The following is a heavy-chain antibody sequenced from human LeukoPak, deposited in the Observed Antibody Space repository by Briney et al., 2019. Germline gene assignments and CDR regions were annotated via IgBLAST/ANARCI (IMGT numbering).Heavy chain of an antibody. V-gene: IGHV1-18*01. Sequence: ASVKVSCKASGYTFTSYGISWVRQAPGQGLEWMGWISAYNGNTSYAQKVQGRASMVTDTSTSTAYMELRSLRSDDTAVYYCARDTYLKLSLEMATINSLRYGMDVWGQGTTVTVSS. CDR1: GYTFTSYG. D-gene: IGHD5-24*01. CDR2: ISAYNGNT. J-gene: IGHJ6*02. CDR3: ARDTYLKLSLEMATINSLRYGMDV.